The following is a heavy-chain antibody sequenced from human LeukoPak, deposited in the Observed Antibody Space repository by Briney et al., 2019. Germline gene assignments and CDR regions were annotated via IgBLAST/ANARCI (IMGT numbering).Heavy chain of an antibody. CDR2: IKQDGSEK. V-gene: IGHV3-7*01. Sequence: QTWGSLRLSCAASGFTFSSYWMSWVRQAPGKGLEWVANIKQDGSEKYYVDSVKGRFTISRDNAKNSLYLQMNSLRAEDTAVYYCAREGVVVITALFDYWGQGTLVTVSS. CDR1: GFTFSSYW. CDR3: AREGVVVITALFDY. D-gene: IGHD3-22*01. J-gene: IGHJ4*02.